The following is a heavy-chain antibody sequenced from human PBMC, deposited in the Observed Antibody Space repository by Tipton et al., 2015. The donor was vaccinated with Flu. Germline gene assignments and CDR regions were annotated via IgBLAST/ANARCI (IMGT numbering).Heavy chain of an antibody. D-gene: IGHD3-22*01. J-gene: IGHJ6*02. CDR3: AGAQDDSSGYYYYYYGMDV. Sequence: QLVQSGAEVKKPGSSVKVSCKASGGTFSSYAISWVRQAPGQGLEWMGGIIPIFGTANYAQKFQGRVTITADESTSTAYMELSSLRSEDTAVYYCAGAQDDSSGYYYYYYGMDVWGQGTTVTVSS. V-gene: IGHV1-69*01. CDR1: GGTFSSYA. CDR2: IIPIFGTA.